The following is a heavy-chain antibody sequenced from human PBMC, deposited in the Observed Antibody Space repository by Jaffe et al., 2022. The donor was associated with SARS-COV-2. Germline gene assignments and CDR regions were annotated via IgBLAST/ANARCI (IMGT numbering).Heavy chain of an antibody. V-gene: IGHV3-11*01. D-gene: IGHD1-1*01. CDR1: GFTFSGTY. CDR2: ISGSGSAL. CDR3: ARVSWNSLVDP. J-gene: IGHJ5*02. Sequence: QVQLVESGGGLVRPGGSLRLSCAASGFTFSGTYMSWIRQAPGKGLEWISYISGSGSALNYADSVEGRFTISRDNAKNSLYLQMNSLRVEDTAVYYCARVSWNSLVDPWGQGTLVTVSS.